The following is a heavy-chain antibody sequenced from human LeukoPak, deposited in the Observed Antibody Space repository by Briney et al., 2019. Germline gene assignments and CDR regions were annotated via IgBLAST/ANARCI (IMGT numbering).Heavy chain of an antibody. CDR1: GYSISSGYY. D-gene: IGHD5-24*01. CDR3: ARVSVQVETLPYLDP. J-gene: IGHJ5*02. CDR2: IYHSGST. Sequence: SETLSLTCAVSGYSISSGYYWGWNRQPPGKGLEWIGSIYHSGSTYYNPSLKSRVTISVDTSKNQFSLKLSSVTAADTAVYYCARVSVQVETLPYLDPWGQGTLVTVSS. V-gene: IGHV4-38-2*01.